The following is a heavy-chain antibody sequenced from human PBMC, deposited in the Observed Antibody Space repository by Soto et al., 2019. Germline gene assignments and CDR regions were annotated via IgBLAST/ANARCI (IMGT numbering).Heavy chain of an antibody. CDR2: ISSSGSTI. J-gene: IGHJ3*02. CDR3: ARDRDLSADIVVVPAAMHAFDI. CDR1: GFTFSDYY. Sequence: QVQLVESGGGLVKPGGSLGLSCAASGFTFSDYYMSWIRQAPGKGLEWVSYISSSGSTIYYADSVKGRFTISRDNAKNSLYLQMNSLRAEDTAVYYCARDRDLSADIVVVPAAMHAFDIWGQGTMVTVSS. D-gene: IGHD2-2*01. V-gene: IGHV3-11*01.